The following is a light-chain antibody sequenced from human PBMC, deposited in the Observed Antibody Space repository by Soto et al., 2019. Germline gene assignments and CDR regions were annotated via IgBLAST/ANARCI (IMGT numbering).Light chain of an antibody. CDR1: SSDVGGYNY. V-gene: IGLV2-14*01. CDR2: DVS. Sequence: QSALTQPASVSGSPGQSITISCTGTSSDVGGYNYVSWYQQHPGKAPKLIIYDVSDRPSGVSNRFSGSKSGNTASLTISGLQAEDEADYHCSSYSRSSTSDVFGTGTKVTVL. CDR3: SSYSRSSTSDV. J-gene: IGLJ1*01.